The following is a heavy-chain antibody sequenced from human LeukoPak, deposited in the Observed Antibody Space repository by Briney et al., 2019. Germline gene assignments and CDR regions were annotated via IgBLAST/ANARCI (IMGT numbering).Heavy chain of an antibody. J-gene: IGHJ3*02. CDR3: ARVDPKVEAFDI. CDR2: IYYSGST. D-gene: IGHD3/OR15-3a*01. Sequence: PSQTLSLTCTVSGGSISSGDYYWSWIRQPPGKGLEWIGYIYYSGSTYYNPSLKSRVTISVDTSKNQFSLKLSSVTAADTAVYYCARVDPKVEAFDIWGQGTMVTVSS. CDR1: GGSISSGDYY. V-gene: IGHV4-30-4*01.